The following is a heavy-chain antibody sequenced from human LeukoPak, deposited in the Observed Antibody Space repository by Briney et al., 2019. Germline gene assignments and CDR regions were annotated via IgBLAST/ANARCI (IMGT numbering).Heavy chain of an antibody. CDR3: AKRGDYGDLKYFDY. V-gene: IGHV3-23*01. D-gene: IGHD4-17*01. CDR1: GFTFSSFA. CDR2: ISGST. J-gene: IGHJ4*02. Sequence: GGSLRLSCAASGFTFSSFAMSWVRQAPGKGLEWVSLISGSTYYADSVKGRFTISRDNSKNTLYLQMNSLRAEDTAVYYCAKRGDYGDLKYFDYWGQGTLVTVSS.